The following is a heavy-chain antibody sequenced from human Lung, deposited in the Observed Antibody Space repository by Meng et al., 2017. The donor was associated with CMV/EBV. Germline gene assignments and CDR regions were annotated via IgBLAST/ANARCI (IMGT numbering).Heavy chain of an antibody. V-gene: IGHV1-8*03. CDR3: ARDYGGNSAFGGY. CDR1: GYTFTSYD. D-gene: IGHD4-23*01. J-gene: IGHJ4*02. Sequence: SVXVSXXASGYTFTSYDINWVRQATGQGLEWMGWMNPNSGNTGYAQKFQGRVTITRNTSISTAYMELSSLRSEDTAVYYCARDYGGNSAFGGYWGQGTLVXVSS. CDR2: MNPNSGNT.